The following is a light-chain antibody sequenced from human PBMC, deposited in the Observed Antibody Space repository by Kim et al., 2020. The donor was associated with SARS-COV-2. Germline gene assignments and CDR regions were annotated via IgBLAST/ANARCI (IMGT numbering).Light chain of an antibody. CDR2: GKN. V-gene: IGLV3-19*01. CDR1: SLRSLY. J-gene: IGLJ2*01. CDR3: NSRDSSGNHVV. Sequence: ALRQTVRITCQGDSLRSLYASWYRQRPGQAPVLGIYGKNNRPSGIPDRFSGSSSGNTASFTITGAQEEDEADYDCNSRDSSGNHVVFGGGTQLTVL.